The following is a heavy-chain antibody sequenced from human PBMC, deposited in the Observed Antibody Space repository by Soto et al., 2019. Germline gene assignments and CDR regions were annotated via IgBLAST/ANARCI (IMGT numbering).Heavy chain of an antibody. J-gene: IGHJ6*02. Sequence: EVHLVESGGGLVKPGGSLRLSCAVSGFTFSSCTMNWVRQAPGKGLEWVSSISPSTSHIYYTDSVKGRFTISRDNAKNSLFLQMNSLRAEDTAVYYFSGCSSGACHQNYGMDVWGQGTTVTVSS. CDR3: SGCSSGACHQNYGMDV. CDR2: ISPSTSHI. D-gene: IGHD3-22*01. CDR1: GFTFSSCT. V-gene: IGHV3-21*01.